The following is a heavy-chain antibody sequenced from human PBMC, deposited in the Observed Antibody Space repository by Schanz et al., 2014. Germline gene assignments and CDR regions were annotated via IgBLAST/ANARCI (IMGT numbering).Heavy chain of an antibody. J-gene: IGHJ6*02. CDR1: GFTFSKYW. Sequence: EVQLVESGGGLVQPGGSLRLSCGGSGFTFSKYWMSWVRQAPGRGLEWVADIKQDGNEKYYVDSVKGRFTISRDNAKNTLYLQMNSLRDEDTAVYYCARTASYGMDVWGQGTTVTVSS. CDR3: ARTASYGMDV. V-gene: IGHV3-7*04. CDR2: IKQDGNEK. D-gene: IGHD2-21*02.